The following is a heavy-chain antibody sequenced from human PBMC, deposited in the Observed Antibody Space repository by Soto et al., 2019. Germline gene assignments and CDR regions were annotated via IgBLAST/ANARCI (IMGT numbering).Heavy chain of an antibody. V-gene: IGHV3-21*01. CDR1: GFTFSSYS. CDR2: ISSSSYI. J-gene: IGHJ6*02. Sequence: EVQLVESGGGLVKPGGSLRLSCAASGFTFSSYSMNWVRQAPGKGLEWVSSISSSSYIYYADSVKGRFTISRDNAKNSLYLQMNSLRAEDTAVYYCARDRGIAAAGTNYYYYGMDVWGQGTTVTVSS. D-gene: IGHD6-13*01. CDR3: ARDRGIAAAGTNYYYYGMDV.